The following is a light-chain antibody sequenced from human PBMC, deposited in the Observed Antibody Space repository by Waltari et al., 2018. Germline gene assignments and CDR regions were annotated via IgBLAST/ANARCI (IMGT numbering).Light chain of an antibody. CDR2: GAS. V-gene: IGKV3-20*01. CDR1: QSVRGS. J-gene: IGKJ1*01. Sequence: EIVLTQSPGTLSLSPGERATLSCRASQSVRGSLAWYQQKAGQAPRLLIYGASSRATGIPDRFSGSVSGTDFSLTISRLESEDFAVYYCQHYVRLPATFGQGTKVEI. CDR3: QHYVRLPAT.